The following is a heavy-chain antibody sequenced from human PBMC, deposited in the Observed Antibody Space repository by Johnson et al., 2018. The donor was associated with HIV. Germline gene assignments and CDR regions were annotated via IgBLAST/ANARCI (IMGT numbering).Heavy chain of an antibody. Sequence: VQLVESGGGVVRHGGSLRLSCAASGFTFDDNGMSWVRQAPGKGLEWVSGINWNGGSTGYADSVKGRFIISRDNAKNSLYLQMNSLRAEDTALYYCARMGGYVVVDAFDIWGQGTMVTVSS. J-gene: IGHJ3*02. V-gene: IGHV3-20*04. CDR3: ARMGGYVVVDAFDI. CDR1: GFTFDDNG. D-gene: IGHD5-12*01. CDR2: INWNGGST.